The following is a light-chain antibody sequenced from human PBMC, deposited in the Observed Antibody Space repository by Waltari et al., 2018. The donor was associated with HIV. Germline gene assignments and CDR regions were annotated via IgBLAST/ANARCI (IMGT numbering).Light chain of an antibody. Sequence: DIVMTQSPLSLPVTPGEPASISCRSSQSLLHSNGYNYLDWYLQKPGQSPQLLIYLGSYRASGVPDRFSGSGSDTDVTLVISRVEAEDVGGYYCMQARQTPPWTFGQGTKVEIK. V-gene: IGKV2-28*01. CDR1: QSLLHSNGYNY. CDR2: LGS. J-gene: IGKJ1*01. CDR3: MQARQTPPWT.